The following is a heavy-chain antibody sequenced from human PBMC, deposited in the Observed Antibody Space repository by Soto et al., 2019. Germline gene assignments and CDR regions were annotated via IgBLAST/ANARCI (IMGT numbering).Heavy chain of an antibody. CDR2: ISTYTGNT. V-gene: IGHV1-18*01. CDR1: GYTFDTYG. J-gene: IGHJ4*02. D-gene: IGHD3-9*01. Sequence: QVQLVQSGAEVKKPGASVKVSCKASGYTFDTYGISWVRQAPGQGLEWMGWISTYTGNTDYAQSLQGRVTMTTDTSSSTAYMELRSLRSDDTAVYYCARDMTIGSADTVGSYWGQGTEVTVSS. CDR3: ARDMTIGSADTVGSY.